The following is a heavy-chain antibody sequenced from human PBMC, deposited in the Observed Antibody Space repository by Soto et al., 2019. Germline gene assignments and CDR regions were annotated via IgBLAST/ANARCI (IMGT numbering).Heavy chain of an antibody. J-gene: IGHJ5*02. CDR1: GYTFISYG. V-gene: IGHV1-18*01. Sequence: QVQLVQSGAEVKKPGASVKVSCRASGYTFISYGITWVRQVPGQGLEWMGWISAFNGNTYYAQKLQDRVTMTTDTSTSTAYMEVRSLRSDDTAVYYCARGPPNWFDPWDQGTLVTVSS. CDR3: ARGPPNWFDP. CDR2: ISAFNGNT.